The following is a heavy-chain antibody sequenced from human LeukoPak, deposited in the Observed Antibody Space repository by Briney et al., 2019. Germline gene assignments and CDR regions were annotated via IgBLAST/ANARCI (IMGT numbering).Heavy chain of an antibody. CDR1: GDSGSASSYF. V-gene: IGHV4-39*07. D-gene: IGHD2-15*01. CDR2: VHYSGNT. CDR3: ARSRAMIFPFDF. J-gene: IGHJ4*02. Sequence: KSSETLSLTCTVSGDSGSASSYFWDWIRQPPGQGLEWIGSVHYSGNTFYNPSLKSRVTISVDPSKNQFSLKLYFVTAADTAVYSCARSRAMIFPFDFWGQGALVTVSS.